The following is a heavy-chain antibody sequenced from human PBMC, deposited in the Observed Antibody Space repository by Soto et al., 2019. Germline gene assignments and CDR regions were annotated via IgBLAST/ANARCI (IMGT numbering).Heavy chain of an antibody. CDR1: GFTFSSYG. CDR3: ARISYDSSGYYFARDDAFDI. D-gene: IGHD3-22*01. J-gene: IGHJ3*02. Sequence: QVQLVESGGGVVQPGRSLRLSCAASGFTFSSYGMHWVRQAPGKGLEWVAVISYDGSNKYYADSVKGRFTISRDNSKNTLYLLMNSLRAEDTAVYYCARISYDSSGYYFARDDAFDIWGQGTMVTVSS. V-gene: IGHV3-30*03. CDR2: ISYDGSNK.